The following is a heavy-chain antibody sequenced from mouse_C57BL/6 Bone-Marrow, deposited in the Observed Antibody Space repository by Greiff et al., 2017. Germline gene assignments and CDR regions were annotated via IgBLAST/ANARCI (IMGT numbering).Heavy chain of an antibody. V-gene: IGHV1-55*01. D-gene: IGHD2-1*01. CDR3: ARWDGNYVGDY. CDR1: GYTFTSYW. J-gene: IGHJ2*01. Sequence: VQLQQPGAELVKPGASVQMSCKASGYTFTSYWITWVKQRPGQGLEWIGDIYPGSGSTNYNEKFKSKATLTVDTSSSTAYMQLSSLTSEDSAVYYCARWDGNYVGDYWGQGTTLTVSS. CDR2: IYPGSGST.